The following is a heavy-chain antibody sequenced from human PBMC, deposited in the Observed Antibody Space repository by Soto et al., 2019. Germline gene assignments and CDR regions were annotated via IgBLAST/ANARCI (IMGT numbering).Heavy chain of an antibody. CDR2: INSDGSST. J-gene: IGHJ5*02. V-gene: IGHV3-74*01. CDR1: GFTFSSYW. CDR3: ARGVGSGGNWFDP. D-gene: IGHD1-26*01. Sequence: EVQLVESGGGLVQPGGSLRLSCAASGFTFSSYWMHWVHQAPGKGLVWVSRINSDGSSTSYADSVKGRFTISRDNAKNTLYLQMNSLRAEDTAVYYCARGVGSGGNWFDPWGQGTLVTVSS.